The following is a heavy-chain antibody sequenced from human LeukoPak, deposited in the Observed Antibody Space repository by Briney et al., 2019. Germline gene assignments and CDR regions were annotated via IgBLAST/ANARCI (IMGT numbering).Heavy chain of an antibody. CDR3: ARDQYYYDSSGYYYWFDP. Sequence: SETLSLTCTVSGGSISSYYWSWIRQPPGKGLEWIGCIYYSGSTNYNPSLKSRVTISVDTSKNQFSLKLSSVTAADTAVYYCARDQYYYDSSGYYYWFDPWGQGTLVTVSS. J-gene: IGHJ5*02. V-gene: IGHV4-59*01. CDR1: GGSISSYY. CDR2: IYYSGST. D-gene: IGHD3-22*01.